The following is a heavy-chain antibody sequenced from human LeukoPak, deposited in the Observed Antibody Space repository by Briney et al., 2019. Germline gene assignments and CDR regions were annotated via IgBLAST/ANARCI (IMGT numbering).Heavy chain of an antibody. Sequence: GGSLRLSCAASGFTFSSYEMNWVRQAPGKGLEWVSYISSSGSTIYYADSVKGRFTISRDNAKNSLYLQMNSLRAEDTAIYYCAKNGDRGAYCSGGSCYPYYYYYIDVWGKGTTVTISS. D-gene: IGHD2-15*01. CDR3: AKNGDRGAYCSGGSCYPYYYYYIDV. V-gene: IGHV3-48*03. J-gene: IGHJ6*03. CDR1: GFTFSSYE. CDR2: ISSSGSTI.